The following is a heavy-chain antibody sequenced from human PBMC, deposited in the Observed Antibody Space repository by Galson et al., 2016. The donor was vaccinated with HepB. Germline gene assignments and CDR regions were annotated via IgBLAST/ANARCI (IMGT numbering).Heavy chain of an antibody. D-gene: IGHD6-19*01. Sequence: SLRLSCAASGFTFHDYAMHWVRQAPGKGLEWVSGISRNSVTIVYANSVKGRFTISRDNAKNSLYLQMNSLRPEDTAFYYCAKVFEVAAPRGAFDIWGQGTMVTVSS. V-gene: IGHV3-9*01. CDR2: ISRNSVTI. CDR1: GFTFHDYA. J-gene: IGHJ3*02. CDR3: AKVFEVAAPRGAFDI.